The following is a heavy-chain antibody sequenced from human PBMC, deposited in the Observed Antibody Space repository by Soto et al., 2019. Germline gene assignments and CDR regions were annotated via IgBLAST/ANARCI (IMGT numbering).Heavy chain of an antibody. J-gene: IGHJ4*02. CDR1: GFTLSSYA. V-gene: IGHV3-30-3*01. CDR2: ISYDGSNK. Sequence: HPGGTLRLSCAASGFTLSSYAMHWVRQSPGKGLEWVAVISYDGSNKYYADSVKGRFTISRDNSKNTLYLQMNSLRAEDTAVYYCATALRFYYEIRGSPRLIDYSDQGTLVTVST. CDR3: ATALRFYYEIRGSPRLIDY. D-gene: IGHD3-22*01.